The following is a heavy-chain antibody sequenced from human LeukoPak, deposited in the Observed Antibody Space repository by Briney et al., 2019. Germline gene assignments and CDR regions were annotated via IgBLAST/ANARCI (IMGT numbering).Heavy chain of an antibody. D-gene: IGHD7-27*01. V-gene: IGHV4-34*01. CDR2: INHSGST. CDR1: GGSFSGYY. CDR3: ARGGHGDLRNARVKYYYYYYMDV. J-gene: IGHJ6*03. Sequence: SETLSLTCGVYGGSFSGYYWTWIRQPPGKGLEWIGEINHSGSTNYNPSLKSRVTISVDTSKNQFSLKLSSVTAADTAVYYCARGGHGDLRNARVKYYYYYYMDVWGKGTTVTVSS.